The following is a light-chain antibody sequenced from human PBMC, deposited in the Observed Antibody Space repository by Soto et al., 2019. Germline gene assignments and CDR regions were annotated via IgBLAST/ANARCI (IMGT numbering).Light chain of an antibody. Sequence: DIQMTQSPSSLSASVGDRVTITCRASQGISSYLAWYQQKLGKVPKLLISAASTLQAGVPSRFSCSGSRADFTLTISSLQPEDVATYYCQKYSSVITFGQGTRLEIK. J-gene: IGKJ5*01. CDR2: AAS. CDR3: QKYSSVIT. V-gene: IGKV1-27*01. CDR1: QGISSY.